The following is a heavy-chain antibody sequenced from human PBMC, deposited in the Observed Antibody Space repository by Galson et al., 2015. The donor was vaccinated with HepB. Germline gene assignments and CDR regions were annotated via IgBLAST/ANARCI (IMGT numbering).Heavy chain of an antibody. D-gene: IGHD2-15*01. Sequence: TLSLTCAVSGGSISSGGYSWSWIRQPPGKGLEWIGYIYYSGSTYYNPSLKSRVTISVDTSKNQFSLKLSSVTAADTAVYYCARGVPGAAVYWGQGTLVTVSS. CDR3: ARGVPGAAVY. CDR2: IYYSGST. J-gene: IGHJ4*02. V-gene: IGHV4-30-4*07. CDR1: GGSISSGGYS.